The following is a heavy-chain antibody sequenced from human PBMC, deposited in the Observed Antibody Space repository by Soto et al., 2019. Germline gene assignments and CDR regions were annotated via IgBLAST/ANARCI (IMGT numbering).Heavy chain of an antibody. D-gene: IGHD3-10*01. CDR1: GFTFSSYS. CDR3: AKKVNSGPGSQYFEN. Sequence: GGSLRLSCAASGFTFSSYSMSWVRQAPGKGLEWVSGFRAGGDDGTTYYADSVKGRFTISRDNSKNTLFLQMNSLRVEDTAIYYCAKKVNSGPGSQYFENWGQGTLVTVSS. J-gene: IGHJ4*02. CDR2: FRAGGDDGTT. V-gene: IGHV3-23*01.